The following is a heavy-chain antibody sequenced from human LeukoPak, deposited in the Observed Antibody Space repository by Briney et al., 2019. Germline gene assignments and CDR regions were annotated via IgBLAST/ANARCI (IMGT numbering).Heavy chain of an antibody. CDR3: ARILYSSNIDY. CDR2: IHHSGSI. D-gene: IGHD6-19*01. CDR1: GVSISSNLW. J-gene: IGHJ4*02. V-gene: IGHV4-4*02. Sequence: SGTLSLTCAVSGVSISSNLWWTWVRQPPGKGLEWIAEIHHSGSINYNPSLKSRVTISVDKAKNQFSLNLNSVTAADTAVYYCARILYSSNIDYWGQGSLVTVSS.